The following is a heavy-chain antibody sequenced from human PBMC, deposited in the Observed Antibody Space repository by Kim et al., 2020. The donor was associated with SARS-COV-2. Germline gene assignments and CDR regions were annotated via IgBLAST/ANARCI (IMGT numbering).Heavy chain of an antibody. CDR3: ARHSSSGWSNFDY. V-gene: IGHV4-39*01. Sequence: PSLTSPATISAGRSKNEFSLKLSSVTAADTAVYYCARHSSSGWSNFDYWGQGTLVTVSS. J-gene: IGHJ4*02. D-gene: IGHD6-19*01.